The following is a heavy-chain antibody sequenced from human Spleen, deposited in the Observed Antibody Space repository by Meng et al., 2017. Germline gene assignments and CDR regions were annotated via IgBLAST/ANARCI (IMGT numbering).Heavy chain of an antibody. V-gene: IGHV4-4*02. CDR3: VRNEGYSFGA. J-gene: IGHJ5*02. Sequence: QVQLQETGPGLVKPSGTLSLTCAVSGDFISSRDWWSWVRQPPGKGLEWIGEISQGSGRTNYNPSLKSRVTISLDKSKNQFSLNVNSVTAADTAVYYCVRNEGYSFGAWGQGTLVTVSS. D-gene: IGHD2-21*01. CDR2: ISQGSGRT. CDR1: GDFISSRDW.